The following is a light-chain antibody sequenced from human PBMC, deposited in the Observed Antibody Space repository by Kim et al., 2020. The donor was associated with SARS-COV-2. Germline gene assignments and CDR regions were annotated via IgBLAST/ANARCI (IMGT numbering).Light chain of an antibody. J-gene: IGKJ4*01. CDR1: QDISNY. CDR3: QQYEDLFALT. Sequence: SVGDRVTITCQATQDISNYLNWYQQKLGKAPKLLIYHASNLETGVPSRFTGSGSGTDFTLTISSLQPEDIATYYCQQYEDLFALTFGGGTKVDIK. CDR2: HAS. V-gene: IGKV1-33*01.